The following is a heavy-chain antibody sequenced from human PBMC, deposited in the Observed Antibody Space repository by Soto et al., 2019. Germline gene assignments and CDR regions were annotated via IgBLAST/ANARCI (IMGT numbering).Heavy chain of an antibody. CDR3: ARGQRFSDWFDP. J-gene: IGHJ5*02. CDR2: VYSSGGT. D-gene: IGHD3-3*01. CDR1: CGAMSSYY. Sequence: SATMSLTCTVSCGAMSSYYWTWIRQPAGKGLEWIGRVYSSGGTHYNPSLKSRVTISLDTSKNQFSLRLLSVTDADTAVYYCARGQRFSDWFDPWGQGTLVTVSS. V-gene: IGHV4-4*07.